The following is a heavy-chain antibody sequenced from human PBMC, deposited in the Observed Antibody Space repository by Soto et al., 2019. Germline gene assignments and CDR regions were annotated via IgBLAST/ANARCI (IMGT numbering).Heavy chain of an antibody. CDR3: ARGVITIFGVVNYGMDV. CDR2: LGTPGDT. V-gene: IGHV3-13*01. CDR1: GFTFSSYD. Sequence: EASLVESGGGVVQPGGSLRLASGAAGFTFSSYDMHWVRQATRKELEWVSALGTPGDTYYPGAVKGRFTMSRENAKNSLYLQMNSLRAEDTAVYYCARGVITIFGVVNYGMDVWGQGTTVTVSS. J-gene: IGHJ6*02. D-gene: IGHD3-3*01.